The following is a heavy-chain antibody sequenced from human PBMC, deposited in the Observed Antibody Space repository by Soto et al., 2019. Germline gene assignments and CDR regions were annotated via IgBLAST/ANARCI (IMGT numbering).Heavy chain of an antibody. J-gene: IGHJ4*01. V-gene: IGHV1-69*01. Sequence: QVQLVQSGAEVKKPGSSVKVSCKASGGTFSSYAISWVRQAPGQGLEWMGGIIPIFGTANYAQKFQGRVTITADESTSTAYMELSSLRSEDTAVYYCASPRGYCSSTSCAYFDYWGHGTLVTVSS. CDR3: ASPRGYCSSTSCAYFDY. CDR1: GGTFSSYA. D-gene: IGHD2-2*01. CDR2: IIPIFGTA.